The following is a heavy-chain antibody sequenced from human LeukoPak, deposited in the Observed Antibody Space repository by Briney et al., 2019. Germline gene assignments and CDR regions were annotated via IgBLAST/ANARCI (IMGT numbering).Heavy chain of an antibody. CDR1: GGTFSSYG. D-gene: IGHD3-9*01. Sequence: SVKVSCKTSGGTFSSYGITWVRQAPGQGLEWMGRIIPIFGTANYAQKFQGRVTITADESTSTAYMELSSLRSEDTAVYYCARARPYDILTGYYFRSYYYYYMDVWGKGTTVTISS. J-gene: IGHJ6*03. CDR2: IIPIFGTA. CDR3: ARARPYDILTGYYFRSYYYYYMDV. V-gene: IGHV1-69*15.